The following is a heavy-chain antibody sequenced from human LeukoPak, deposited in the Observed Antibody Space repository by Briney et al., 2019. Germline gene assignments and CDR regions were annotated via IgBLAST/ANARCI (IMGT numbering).Heavy chain of an antibody. CDR1: GGSISSSSYY. D-gene: IGHD4-17*01. J-gene: IGHJ4*02. CDR3: ARSLIDYGDYYDY. CDR2: IYYSGST. V-gene: IGHV4-39*01. Sequence: PSETLSLTCTVSGGSISSSSYYWGWIRQPPGKGLEWIGSIYYSGSTYYNPSLKSRVTISVDTSKNQFSQKLSSVTAADTAVYYCARSLIDYGDYYDYWGQGTLVTVSS.